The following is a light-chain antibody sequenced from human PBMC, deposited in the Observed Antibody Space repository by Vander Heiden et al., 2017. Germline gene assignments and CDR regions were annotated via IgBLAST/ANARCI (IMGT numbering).Light chain of an antibody. J-gene: IGKJ2*01. Sequence: EIVLTQSPATLSFSPWEGATLSRRASQSVSSYLAWYQQKPGQAPRLLIYDASNRATGIPARFSGSGSGTDFTLTISSLEPEDFAVYYCQQRSNWQYTFGQGTKLEIK. CDR1: QSVSSY. CDR2: DAS. V-gene: IGKV3-11*01. CDR3: QQRSNWQYT.